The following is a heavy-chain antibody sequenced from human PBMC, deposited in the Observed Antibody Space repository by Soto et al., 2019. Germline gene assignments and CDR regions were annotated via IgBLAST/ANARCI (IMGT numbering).Heavy chain of an antibody. CDR3: ARVLDTAMAFDY. V-gene: IGHV4-30-4*08. J-gene: IGHJ4*02. CDR2: IYYSGST. D-gene: IGHD5-18*01. Sequence: TLSLTCTVSGGSISSYYWSWIRQPPGKGLEWIGYIYYSGSTYYNPSLKSRVTISVDTSKNQFSLKLSSVTAADTAVYYCARVLDTAMAFDYWGQGTLVTVSS. CDR1: GGSISSYY.